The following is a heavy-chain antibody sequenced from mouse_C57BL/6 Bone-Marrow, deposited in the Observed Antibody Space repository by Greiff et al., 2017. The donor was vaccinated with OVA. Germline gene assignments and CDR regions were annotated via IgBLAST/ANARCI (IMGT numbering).Heavy chain of an antibody. J-gene: IGHJ4*01. Sequence: EVKLQESGEGLVKPGGSLKLSCAASGFTFSSYAMSWVRQTPEKRLEWVAYLSSGGDYIYYADTVKGRFTISRDNARNTLYLQMSSLKSEDTAMYYCTRLLDAMDYWGQGTSVTVSS. V-gene: IGHV5-9-1*02. CDR3: TRLLDAMDY. D-gene: IGHD2-1*01. CDR2: LSSGGDYI. CDR1: GFTFSSYA.